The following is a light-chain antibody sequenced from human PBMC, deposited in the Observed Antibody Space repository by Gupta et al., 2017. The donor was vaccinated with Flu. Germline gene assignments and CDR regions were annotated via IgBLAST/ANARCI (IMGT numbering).Light chain of an antibody. CDR3: VLYMGSGLGV. CDR2: STN. CDR1: SGSVSTSYY. V-gene: IGLV8-61*01. Sequence: GGTVTLTCGLSSGSVSTSYYPSWYQQTPGQAPRTLIYSTNTRSSGVPDRFSGSILGNKAALTITGAQADDESDYYCVLYMGSGLGVFGGGTK. J-gene: IGLJ3*02.